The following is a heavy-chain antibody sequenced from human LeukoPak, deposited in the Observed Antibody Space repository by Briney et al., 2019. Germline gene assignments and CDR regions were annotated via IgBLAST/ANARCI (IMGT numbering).Heavy chain of an antibody. CDR3: ATHSATGYVFDYFDF. D-gene: IGHD5-12*01. V-gene: IGHV1-18*01. Sequence: ASVRVSCKASGYTFTSYGFSWVRQAPGQRLEWMGRIKSDDTTYAPKFQGRVAMIKDTSISTAYMELSSLRSDDTAVYYCATHSATGYVFDYFDFWGQGTQVIVSS. CDR1: GYTFTSYG. CDR2: IKSDDT. J-gene: IGHJ4*02.